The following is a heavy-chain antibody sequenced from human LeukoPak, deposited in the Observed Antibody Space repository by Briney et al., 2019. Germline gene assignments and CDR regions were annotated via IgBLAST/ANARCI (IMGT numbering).Heavy chain of an antibody. CDR1: GFTVSSNY. Sequence: GGSLRLSCVASGFTVSSNYMSWVRQAPGKGLEWVSVIYGGGSTNYADSVKVRFTISRDNSKNTLYLQMSSLRDEATGVYYCAPGGNEAFDIWGQGTMVTVSS. V-gene: IGHV3-53*01. CDR3: APGGNEAFDI. D-gene: IGHD4-23*01. J-gene: IGHJ3*02. CDR2: IYGGGST.